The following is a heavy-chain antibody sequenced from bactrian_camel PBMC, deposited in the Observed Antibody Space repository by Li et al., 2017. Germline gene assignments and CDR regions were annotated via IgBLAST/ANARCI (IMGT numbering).Heavy chain of an antibody. CDR2: IDTDGTT. CDR1: RDTISRAC. CDR3: AVDGGWTRYPY. J-gene: IGHJ4*01. Sequence: VQLVESGGGSVQAGGSLRLSCVSSRDTISRACRMGWFRHAPGKEREGVAAIDTDGTTTYADSVKGRFTISRDIAKNTLYLQMNSLKSEDTALYYCAVDGGWTRYPYWGQGTQVTVS. V-gene: IGHV3S53*01. D-gene: IGHD5*01.